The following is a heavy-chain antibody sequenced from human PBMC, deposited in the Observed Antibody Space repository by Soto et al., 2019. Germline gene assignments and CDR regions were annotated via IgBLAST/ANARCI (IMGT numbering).Heavy chain of an antibody. V-gene: IGHV3-33*01. CDR3: ARALKRYYYDSSGPIETYYYYGMDV. CDR1: GFTFSSYG. J-gene: IGHJ6*02. D-gene: IGHD3-22*01. CDR2: IWYDGSNK. Sequence: GGSLRLSCAASGFTFSSYGMHWVRQAPGKGLEWVAVIWYDGSNKYYADSVKGRFTISRDNSKNTRYLQMNSLRAEDTAVYYCARALKRYYYDSSGPIETYYYYGMDVWGQGTTVTVSS.